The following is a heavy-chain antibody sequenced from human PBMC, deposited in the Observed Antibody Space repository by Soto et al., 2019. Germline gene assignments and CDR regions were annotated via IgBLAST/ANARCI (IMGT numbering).Heavy chain of an antibody. V-gene: IGHV3-30-3*01. CDR1: GFTFSSYA. J-gene: IGHJ6*02. CDR2: ISYDGSNK. D-gene: IGHD6-6*01. CDR3: ARVFEYSSSTRDDYYYGMDV. Sequence: GSLRLSCAASGFTFSSYAMHWVRQAPGKGLEWVAVISYDGSNKYYADSVKGRFTISRDNSKNTLYLQMNSLRAEDTAVYYCARVFEYSSSTRDDYYYGMDVWGQGTTVTVSS.